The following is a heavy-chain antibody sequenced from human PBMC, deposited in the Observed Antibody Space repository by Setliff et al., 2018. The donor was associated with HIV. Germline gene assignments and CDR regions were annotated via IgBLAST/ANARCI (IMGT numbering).Heavy chain of an antibody. D-gene: IGHD3-10*01. CDR2: IGSSNHGI. CDR3: ARSSGSYYTDFDY. V-gene: IGHV3-21*05. Sequence: PGGSLRLSCAASGFNFKTYGMTWVRQAPGKGLDWVAHIGSSNHGIHYADSVKGRFIISRDNAKNALYLQMNSLRAEDTAVYYCARSSGSYYTDFDYWGQGTLVTVSS. CDR1: GFNFKTYG. J-gene: IGHJ4*02.